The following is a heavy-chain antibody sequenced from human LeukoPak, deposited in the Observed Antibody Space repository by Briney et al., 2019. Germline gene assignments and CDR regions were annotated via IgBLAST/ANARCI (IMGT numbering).Heavy chain of an antibody. CDR2: INPSGSP. CDR1: GDSLSRYY. CDR3: ASVRHDPLEYYYYVDV. J-gene: IGHJ6*03. Sequence: SETLSLTCAVYGDSLSRYYWTWVRQPPGKGLEWLGEINPSGSPDYNPSLKSRATISVDTSKNQFSLRLASVTAADTAVYYCASVRHDPLEYYYYVDVWGKGTTVTVSS. V-gene: IGHV4-34*01. D-gene: IGHD2/OR15-2a*01.